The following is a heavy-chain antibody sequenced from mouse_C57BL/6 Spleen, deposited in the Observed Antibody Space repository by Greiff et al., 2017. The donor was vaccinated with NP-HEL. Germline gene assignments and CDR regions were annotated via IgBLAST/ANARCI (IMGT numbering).Heavy chain of an antibody. CDR2: ISSGGDYI. D-gene: IGHD1-1*02. V-gene: IGHV5-9-1*02. Sequence: EVNVVESGEGLVKPGGSLKLSCAASGFTFSSYAMSWVRQTPEKRLEWVAYISSGGDYIYYADTVKGRFTISRDNARNTLYLQMSSLKSEDTAMYYCTRSGGYLAMDYWGQGTSVTVSS. CDR3: TRSGGYLAMDY. CDR1: GFTFSSYA. J-gene: IGHJ4*01.